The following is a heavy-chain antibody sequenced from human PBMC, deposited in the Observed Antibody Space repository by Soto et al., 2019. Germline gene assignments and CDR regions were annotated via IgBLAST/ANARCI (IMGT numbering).Heavy chain of an antibody. D-gene: IGHD6-6*01. CDR3: ASSSSGSPDS. Sequence: QIPLMQSGAEVKQPGASVKVSCKASGYTFKTYGISWVRQAPGQGLEWMGWISAYDGDTNHAQTLQGRVSMTTDISTSTAYMELTSLTSDDTAVYYCASSSSGSPDSWGQGTLVTVSS. J-gene: IGHJ4*02. V-gene: IGHV1-18*01. CDR2: ISAYDGDT. CDR1: GYTFKTYG.